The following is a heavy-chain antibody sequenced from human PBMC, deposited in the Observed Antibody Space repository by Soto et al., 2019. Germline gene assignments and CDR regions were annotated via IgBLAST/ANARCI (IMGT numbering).Heavy chain of an antibody. CDR2: IIPIFGTA. CDR3: AREGGPVVVITKNGWFDP. D-gene: IGHD3-22*01. J-gene: IGHJ5*02. CDR1: GGTFSSYA. V-gene: IGHV1-69*13. Sequence: SVKVSCKASGGTFSSYAISWVRQAPGQGLEWMGGIIPIFGTANYAQKFQGRVTITADESTSTAYMELSSLRSEDTAVYYCAREGGPVVVITKNGWFDPWGQGTLVTVSS.